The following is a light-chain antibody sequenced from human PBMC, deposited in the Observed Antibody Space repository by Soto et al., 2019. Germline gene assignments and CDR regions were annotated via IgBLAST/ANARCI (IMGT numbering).Light chain of an antibody. V-gene: IGKV1-5*01. Sequence: DVQMTQSPSTLSASVGDRVAITCRASQSISSWLAWYQQKPGQAPKXVIYDASSLESGVPSRFRGSGSGTEFTLTISSLKPDDFATYYCQQYNSSPPAFGHGTKVDIK. CDR2: DAS. CDR3: QQYNSSPPA. CDR1: QSISSW. J-gene: IGKJ1*01.